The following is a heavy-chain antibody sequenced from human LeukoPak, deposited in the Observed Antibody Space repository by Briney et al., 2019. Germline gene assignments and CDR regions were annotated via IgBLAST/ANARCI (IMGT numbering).Heavy chain of an antibody. CDR2: INPSGGST. V-gene: IGHV1-46*01. J-gene: IGHJ6*03. CDR3: ARDKTVTILRFRYYYMDV. D-gene: IGHD4-11*01. CDR1: GYTFTSYY. Sequence: ASVKVSCKASGYTFTSYYMHWVRQAPGQGLEWMGIINPSGGSTSYAQKFQGRVTMTRDTSTSTVYMELSSLRSEDTAVYYCARDKTVTILRFRYYYMDVWGKGTTVTVSS.